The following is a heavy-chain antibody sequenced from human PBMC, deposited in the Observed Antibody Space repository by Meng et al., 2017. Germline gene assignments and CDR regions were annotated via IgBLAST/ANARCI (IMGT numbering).Heavy chain of an antibody. CDR3: ARGPTTMAHDFDY. Sequence: QVQLCQWGAGLLKPSETLSLTCVVSGGSFCDYYWSWIRQPPGKGLEWIGEINHSGSTNYNPSLESRATISVDTSQNNLSLKLSSVTAADSAVYYCARGPTTMAHDFDYWGQGTLVTVSS. D-gene: IGHD4-11*01. CDR1: GGSFCDYY. J-gene: IGHJ4*02. V-gene: IGHV4-34*01. CDR2: INHSGST.